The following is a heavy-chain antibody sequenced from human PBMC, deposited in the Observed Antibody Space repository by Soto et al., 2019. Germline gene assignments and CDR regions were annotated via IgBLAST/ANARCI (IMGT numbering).Heavy chain of an antibody. CDR1: GGSFSGYY. J-gene: IGHJ6*03. Sequence: SETLSLTCAVYGGSFSGYYWSWIRQPPGKGLEWIGEINHSGSTNYNPSLKSRVTISVDTSKNQFSLKLSSVTAADTAVYYCARGYSENYYYYYYMDVWGKGTTVTVSS. CDR2: INHSGST. CDR3: ARGYSENYYYYYYMDV. V-gene: IGHV4-34*01. D-gene: IGHD6-13*01.